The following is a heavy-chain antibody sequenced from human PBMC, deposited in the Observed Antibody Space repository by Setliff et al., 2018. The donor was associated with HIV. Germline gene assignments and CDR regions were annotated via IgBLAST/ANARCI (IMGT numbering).Heavy chain of an antibody. CDR1: GGTFSSYT. Sequence: SVKVSCKASGGTFSSYTISWVRQAPGQGLEWMGRIIPILGIANYAQKFQGRVTITADKSTSTAYMELSSLRSEDTAVYYCARDLMGARDYYGMDVWGQGTTVTVSS. CDR3: ARDLMGARDYYGMDV. V-gene: IGHV1-69*04. J-gene: IGHJ6*02. D-gene: IGHD1-26*01. CDR2: IIPILGIA.